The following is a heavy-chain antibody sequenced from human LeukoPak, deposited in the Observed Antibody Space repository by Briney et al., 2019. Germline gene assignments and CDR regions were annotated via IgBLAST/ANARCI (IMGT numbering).Heavy chain of an antibody. J-gene: IGHJ4*02. Sequence: KTSETLSLTCAVYGGSFSGYYWSWIRQPPGKGLEWIGEINHSGSTNYNPSLKSRVTISVDTSKNQFSLKLSSVTAVDTAVYYCAYTHLGYCSGGSCYDYWGQGTLVTVSS. CDR3: AYTHLGYCSGGSCYDY. V-gene: IGHV4-34*01. D-gene: IGHD2-15*01. CDR1: GGSFSGYY. CDR2: INHSGST.